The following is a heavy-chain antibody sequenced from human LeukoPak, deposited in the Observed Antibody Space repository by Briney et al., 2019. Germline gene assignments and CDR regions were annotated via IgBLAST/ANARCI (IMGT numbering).Heavy chain of an antibody. CDR2: INHSGST. Sequence: LSCAASGFTFSSYWMSWIRQPPGKGLEWIGEINHSGSTNYNPSLKSRVTISVDTSKNQFSLKLSSVTAADTAVYYCARGRGWFVSSTSCYDYWGQGTLVTVSS. D-gene: IGHD2-2*01. V-gene: IGHV4-34*01. CDR1: GFTFSSYW. J-gene: IGHJ4*02. CDR3: ARGRGWFVSSTSCYDY.